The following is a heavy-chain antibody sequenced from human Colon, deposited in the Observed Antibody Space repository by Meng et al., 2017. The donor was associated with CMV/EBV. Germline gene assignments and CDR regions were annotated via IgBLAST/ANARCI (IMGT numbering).Heavy chain of an antibody. CDR1: YIFPDFY. J-gene: IGHJ4*02. D-gene: IGHD2-21*01. Sequence: YIFPDFYIHWPRQAPGQGLEWMGRIHPNSGDTIFSESFQGRVTMTRDTSITTAYMELSSLKSDDTAVYFCARQRYCGPGVCSAGKDYWGQGTLVTVSS. CDR3: ARQRYCGPGVCSAGKDY. V-gene: IGHV1-2*06. CDR2: IHPNSGDT.